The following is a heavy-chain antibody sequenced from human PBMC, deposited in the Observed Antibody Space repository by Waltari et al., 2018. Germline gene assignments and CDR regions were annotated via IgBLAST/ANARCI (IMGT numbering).Heavy chain of an antibody. V-gene: IGHV4-59*01. Sequence: QVQLQESGPGLVKPSETLSLTCPVSGGSISSYYWSWIRQPPGKGLEWIGYIYYSGSTNYNPSLKSRVTISVDTSKNQFSLKLSSVTAADTAVYYCARGLYSSGWSYYYYMDVWGKGTTVTVSS. CDR3: ARGLYSSGWSYYYYMDV. J-gene: IGHJ6*03. CDR1: GGSISSYY. CDR2: IYYSGST. D-gene: IGHD6-19*01.